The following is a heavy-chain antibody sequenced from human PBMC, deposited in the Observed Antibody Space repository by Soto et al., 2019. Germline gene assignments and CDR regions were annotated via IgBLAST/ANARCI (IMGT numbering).Heavy chain of an antibody. D-gene: IGHD3-22*01. CDR3: ARGSYYYESSGYYTDY. CDR1: GYTFANYA. J-gene: IGHJ4*02. Sequence: PRASVKVSCKASGYTFANYAIHWVRQAPGQRLEWMGWINAGNGNPKYSQKFQDRVTISRDTSATTAYMEMSSLRSEDTAVYYCARGSYYYESSGYYTDYWGQGTLVTVSS. V-gene: IGHV1-3*01. CDR2: INAGNGNP.